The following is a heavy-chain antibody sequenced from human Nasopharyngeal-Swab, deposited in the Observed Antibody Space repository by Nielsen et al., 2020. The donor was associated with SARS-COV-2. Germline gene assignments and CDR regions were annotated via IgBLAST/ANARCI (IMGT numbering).Heavy chain of an antibody. V-gene: IGHV2-5*02. D-gene: IGHD2-15*01. Sequence: SGPTLVKPTQTLTLTCTFSGFSLSTSGVGVGWIRQPPGKALEWFALIYWDDDKRYSPSLKSRLTITKDTSKNQVVLTMTNMDPVDTATYYCAHLYCSGGSCYSDWFDPWGQGTLVTVSS. J-gene: IGHJ5*02. CDR1: GFSLSTSGVG. CDR3: AHLYCSGGSCYSDWFDP. CDR2: IYWDDDK.